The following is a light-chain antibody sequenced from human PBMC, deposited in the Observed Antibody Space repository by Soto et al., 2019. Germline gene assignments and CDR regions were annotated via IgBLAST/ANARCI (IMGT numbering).Light chain of an antibody. CDR3: QQHGSSPIT. J-gene: IGKJ5*01. Sequence: EVVLTQSPGTLSLSPGERATLSCRASQTVTTDYLSWYQQKPGQAPRLLIFGTSTRATGIPDRFSGRRSGTDFSLTISRLEPEDFAVYYCQQHGSSPITFGQGTRLEI. V-gene: IGKV3-20*01. CDR2: GTS. CDR1: QTVTTDY.